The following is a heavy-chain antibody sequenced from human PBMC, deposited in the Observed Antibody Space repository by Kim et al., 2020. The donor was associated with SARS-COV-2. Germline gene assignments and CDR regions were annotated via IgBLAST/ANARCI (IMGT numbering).Heavy chain of an antibody. CDR1: GFTFSSNS. V-gene: IGHV3-48*04. CDR3: ARQYCSGGSCYSSLRYF. CDR2: ISGSGGTI. D-gene: IGHD2-15*01. Sequence: GGSLRLSCAASGFTFSSNSMNWVRQAPGKGLEWVSYISGSGGTIYYADSVKGRFTISRDNAKNSLYLQMNSLRAEDTAVYYCARQYCSGGSCYSSLRYF. J-gene: IGHJ2*01.